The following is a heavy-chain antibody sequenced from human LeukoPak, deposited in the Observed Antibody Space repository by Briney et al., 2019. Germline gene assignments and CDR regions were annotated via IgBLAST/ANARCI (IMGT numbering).Heavy chain of an antibody. D-gene: IGHD5-12*01. V-gene: IGHV4-59*01. CDR3: ARGGGYASPIGY. J-gene: IGHJ4*02. Sequence: XKGXXWIGYIYHSGSTNYNPSLKSRVTISVDASKNQFSLKLSSVTAADTAVYYCARGGGYASPIGYWGQGALVTVSS. CDR2: IYHSGST.